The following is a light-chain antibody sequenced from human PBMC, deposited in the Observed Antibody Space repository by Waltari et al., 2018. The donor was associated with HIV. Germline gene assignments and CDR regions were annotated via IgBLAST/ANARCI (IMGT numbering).Light chain of an antibody. CDR1: SSDIGAYDY. Sequence: HSALTQPRSVSGSPGQSVTIPCTGTSSDIGAYDYVSWFQNFPGRAPKLLIFDVNKRPSGVPDRFSGFKSGDTASLTISGLQPDDESDYFCSSYGGVASYLIFGGGTTLTVL. CDR3: SSYGGVASYLI. J-gene: IGLJ2*01. CDR2: DVN. V-gene: IGLV2-11*01.